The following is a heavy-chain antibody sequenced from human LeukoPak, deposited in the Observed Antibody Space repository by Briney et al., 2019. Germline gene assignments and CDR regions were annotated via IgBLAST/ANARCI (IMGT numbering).Heavy chain of an antibody. CDR1: GGSISSSSYY. CDR3: ARHYYYGSGSLETFDP. Sequence: SETLSLTCTVSGGSISSSSYYWGWIRQPPGKGLEWVGSIYYSGSTYYNPSLKSRVTISVDTSKNQFSLKLSSVTAADTAVYYCARHYYYGSGSLETFDPWGQGTLVTVSS. V-gene: IGHV4-39*01. J-gene: IGHJ5*02. D-gene: IGHD3-10*01. CDR2: IYYSGST.